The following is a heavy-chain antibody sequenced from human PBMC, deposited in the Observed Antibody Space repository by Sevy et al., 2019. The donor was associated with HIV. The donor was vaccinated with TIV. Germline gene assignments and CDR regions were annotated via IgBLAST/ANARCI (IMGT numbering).Heavy chain of an antibody. J-gene: IGHJ3*02. CDR3: ATEGGGSSWYGAFDI. CDR2: IYYRGAT. D-gene: IGHD6-13*01. CDR1: GGSMSDYY. Sequence: SETLSLTCTVSGGSMSDYYWSWIRQPPGKGLEWMGYIYYRGATNYNPSLKSRVTISVDTSKNQFSLKLSSVTAADTAVDYCATEGGGSSWYGAFDIWGQGTMVTVSS. V-gene: IGHV4-59*01.